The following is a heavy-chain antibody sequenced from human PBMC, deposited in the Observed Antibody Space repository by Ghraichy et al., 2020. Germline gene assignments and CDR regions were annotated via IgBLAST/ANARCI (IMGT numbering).Heavy chain of an antibody. J-gene: IGHJ4*02. Sequence: SETLSLTCTVSGGSISSSSYYWGWIRQPPGKGLEWIGSIYYSGSTYYNTSLKSRVTISVDTSKNQFSLKLSSVTAADTAVYYCARRRHSGSYWGVGYFDYWGQGTLVTVSS. D-gene: IGHD1-26*01. CDR2: IYYSGST. V-gene: IGHV4-39*01. CDR3: ARRRHSGSYWGVGYFDY. CDR1: GGSISSSSYY.